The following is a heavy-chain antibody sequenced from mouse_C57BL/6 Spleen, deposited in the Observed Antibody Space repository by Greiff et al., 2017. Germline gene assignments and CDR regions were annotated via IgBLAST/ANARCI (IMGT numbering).Heavy chain of an antibody. CDR3: ARGGGLLLRIYFDY. J-gene: IGHJ2*01. CDR2: INPNNGGT. CDR1: GYTFTDYY. V-gene: IGHV1-26*01. Sequence: VHVKQSGPELVKPGASVKISCKASGYTFTDYYMNWVKQSHGKSLEWIGDINPNNGGTSYNQKFKGKATLTVDKSSSTAYMELRSLTSEDSAVYYCARGGGLLLRIYFDYWGQGTTLTVSS. D-gene: IGHD1-1*01.